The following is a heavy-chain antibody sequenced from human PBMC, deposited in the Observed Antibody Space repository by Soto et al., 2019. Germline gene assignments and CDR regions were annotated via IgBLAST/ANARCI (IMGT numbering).Heavy chain of an antibody. V-gene: IGHV3-15*07. D-gene: IGHD5-12*01. CDR1: GFTFSNAW. CDR3: TTRMKYSGYDPFYYYYGMDV. Sequence: GGSLRLSCAASGFTFSNAWMNWVRQAPGKGLEWVGRIKSKTDGGTTDYAAPVKGRFTISRDDSKNTLYLQMNSLKTEDTAVYYCTTRMKYSGYDPFYYYYGMDVWGQGTTVTVSS. J-gene: IGHJ6*02. CDR2: IKSKTDGGTT.